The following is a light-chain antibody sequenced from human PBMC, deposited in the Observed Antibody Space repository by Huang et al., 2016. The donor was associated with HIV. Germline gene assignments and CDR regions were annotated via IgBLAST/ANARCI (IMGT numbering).Light chain of an antibody. CDR3: QQYGSSPWT. J-gene: IGKJ1*01. V-gene: IGKV3D-20*01. CDR1: QSVSSSY. Sequence: EIVLTQSPATLSLSPGERATLSCGASQSVSSSYVAWYQQKPGLAPRLLIYDASSRATGIPDRFSGSGSGTDFTLTISRLEPEDFAVYYCQQYGSSPWTFGQGTKVEIK. CDR2: DAS.